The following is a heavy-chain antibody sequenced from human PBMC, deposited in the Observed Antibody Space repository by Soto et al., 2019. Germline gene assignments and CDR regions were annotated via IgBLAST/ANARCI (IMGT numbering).Heavy chain of an antibody. Sequence: SLKVSCKASGGTFSSYAISWVRQAPGQGLEWMGGIIPIFGTANYAQKFQGRVTITADESTSTAYMELSSLRSEDTAVYYCANGARDGYNYNYWGQGXLVTVYS. J-gene: IGHJ4*02. CDR1: GGTFSSYA. CDR3: ANGARDGYNYNY. CDR2: IIPIFGTA. V-gene: IGHV1-69*13. D-gene: IGHD5-12*01.